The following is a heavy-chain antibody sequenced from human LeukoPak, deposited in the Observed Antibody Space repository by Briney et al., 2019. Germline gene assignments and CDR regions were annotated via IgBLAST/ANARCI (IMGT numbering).Heavy chain of an antibody. V-gene: IGHV6-1*01. D-gene: IGHD6-19*01. J-gene: IGHJ4*02. CDR2: TYYRSRWYN. CDR3: ARDRAEAVAGHDYYFDY. CDR1: GDSVSSNSAA. Sequence: SQTLSLTCAISGDSVSSNSAAWNWIRQSPSRGLEWLGRTYYRSRWYNDYAVSVKSRITINLDTSKNQFSLQLNSVTPEDTAVYYCARDRAEAVAGHDYYFDYWGQGTLVTVSS.